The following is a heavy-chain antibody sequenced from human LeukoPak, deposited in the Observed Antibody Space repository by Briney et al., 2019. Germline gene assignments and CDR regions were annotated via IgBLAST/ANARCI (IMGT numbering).Heavy chain of an antibody. D-gene: IGHD3-9*01. J-gene: IGHJ4*02. CDR3: AKDRNQYFDPNFDY. CDR1: GYTFTGYY. CDR2: INPNSGGT. V-gene: IGHV1-2*02. Sequence: GASVKASCKASGYTFTGYYMHWVRQAPGQGLEWMGWINPNSGGTNYAQRFQGRVTMTRDTSISTAYMELSRLRSDDTAVYYCAKDRNQYFDPNFDYWGQGTLVTVSS.